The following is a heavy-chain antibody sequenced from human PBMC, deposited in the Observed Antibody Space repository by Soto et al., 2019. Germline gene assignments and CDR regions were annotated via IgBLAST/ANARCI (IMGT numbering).Heavy chain of an antibody. Sequence: QVQLVESGGGVVQPGRSLRLSCAASGFTFSSYGMHWVRQAPGKGLEWVAVIWYDGTNKYYADSVKGRFTISRDISKNTLYLQMNSLRAEDTAVYYCARDCAGYSSGWYQRGGFDYWGQGTLVTVSS. V-gene: IGHV3-33*01. J-gene: IGHJ4*02. CDR2: IWYDGTNK. CDR3: ARDCAGYSSGWYQRGGFDY. D-gene: IGHD6-19*01. CDR1: GFTFSSYG.